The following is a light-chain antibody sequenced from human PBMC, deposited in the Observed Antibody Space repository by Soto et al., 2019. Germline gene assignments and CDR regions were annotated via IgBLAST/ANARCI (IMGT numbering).Light chain of an antibody. V-gene: IGLV2-14*01. J-gene: IGLJ1*01. CDR3: SSYTSISTYG. CDR2: DVT. Sequence: QSVLTQTPSVSGSPGQSITISCTGTSSDVGGYNFDSWYQQHPDNTPKLMLYDVTNRHSGDSNRSSDSKSGNPAPLSISRLQAEDEADYYCSSYTSISTYGFGTGTKVTVL. CDR1: SSDVGGYNF.